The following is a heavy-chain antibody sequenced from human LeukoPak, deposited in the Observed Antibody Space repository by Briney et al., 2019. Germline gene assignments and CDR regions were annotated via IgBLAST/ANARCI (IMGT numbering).Heavy chain of an antibody. CDR1: GFTFSSYS. V-gene: IGHV3-21*01. CDR2: ISSSSSYI. CDR3: ARDRDSSGYYSHFDY. Sequence: GGSLRLSCAASGFTFSSYSMNWVRQAPGKGLEWVSSISSSSSYIYYADSVKGRFTISRDNAKNSLYLQMNSLRAEDTAVYYCARDRDSSGYYSHFDYWGQGTLVTVSS. D-gene: IGHD3-22*01. J-gene: IGHJ4*02.